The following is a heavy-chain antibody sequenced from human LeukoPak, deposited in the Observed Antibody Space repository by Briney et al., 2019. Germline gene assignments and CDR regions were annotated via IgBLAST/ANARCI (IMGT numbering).Heavy chain of an antibody. CDR1: GFTFSTYG. CDR2: IWNDGSKK. CDR3: ARGSGSYYGVLAY. Sequence: GGSLRLSRAASGFTFSTYGIHWVRQAPGKGLEWVALIWNDGSKKYYADSVKGRFTISRDSSNNTVYLQMNSPRAEDTAVYYCARGSGSYYGVLAYWGQGTLVTVSS. J-gene: IGHJ4*02. D-gene: IGHD1-26*01. V-gene: IGHV3-33*01.